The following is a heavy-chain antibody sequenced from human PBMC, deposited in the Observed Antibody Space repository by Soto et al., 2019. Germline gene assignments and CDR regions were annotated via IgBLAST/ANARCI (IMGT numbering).Heavy chain of an antibody. V-gene: IGHV4-39*01. CDR3: ASFSGATYGDYGGGINY. D-gene: IGHD4-17*01. CDR1: GGSISGSSYY. CDR2: VHYSGST. J-gene: IGHJ4*02. Sequence: SSETLSLTCTVSGGSISGSSYYWGWIRQPPGKGLECIGSVHYSGSTDYNPSLKSRVTISVDTSKNQFSLKLTSVTAADTAVYFCASFSGATYGDYGGGINYWSQGTLVTVSS.